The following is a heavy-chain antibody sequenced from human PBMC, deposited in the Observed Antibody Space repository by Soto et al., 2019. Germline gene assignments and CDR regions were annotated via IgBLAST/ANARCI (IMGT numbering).Heavy chain of an antibody. CDR1: GYTFASDA. Sequence: QVQLGQSGAEVKKPGASVKVSCKASGYTFASDAISWMRQAPGQGLEWMGWISAYNGNTNYAQKLQGRVNMTTDTPTSTAYMELRSLRSDDTAVYYCARDPTPPDYWGQGTLVTVSS. V-gene: IGHV1-18*01. CDR3: ARDPTPPDY. CDR2: ISAYNGNT. J-gene: IGHJ4*02.